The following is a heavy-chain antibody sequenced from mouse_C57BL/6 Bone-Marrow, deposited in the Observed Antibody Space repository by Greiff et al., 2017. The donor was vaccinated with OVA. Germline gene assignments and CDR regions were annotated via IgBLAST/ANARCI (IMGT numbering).Heavy chain of an antibody. CDR2: INPSSGYT. CDR1: GYTFTSYT. J-gene: IGHJ4*01. D-gene: IGHD2-5*01. CDR3: ARGYNKHEGYNYAMDY. V-gene: IGHV1-4*01. Sequence: VQLQQSGAELVRPGASVKMSCKASGYTFTSYTMHWVKQRPGQGLEWIGYINPSSGYTKYNQKFKDKATLTSDKSSSTAYMQLSSLTSEDTAIYCCARGYNKHEGYNYAMDYWGQGTSVTVSS.